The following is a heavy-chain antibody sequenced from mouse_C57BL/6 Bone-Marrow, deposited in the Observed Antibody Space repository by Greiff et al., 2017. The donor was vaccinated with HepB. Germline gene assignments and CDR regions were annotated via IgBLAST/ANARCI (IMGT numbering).Heavy chain of an antibody. CDR2: INPNYGTT. V-gene: IGHV1-39*01. D-gene: IGHD1-1*01. CDR1: GYSFTDYN. CDR3: ARGVLLRRELLAY. J-gene: IGHJ3*01. Sequence: EVKLQESGPELVKPGASVKISCKASGYSFTDYNMNWVKQSNGKSLEWIGVINPNYGTTSYNQKFKGKATLTVDQSSSTAYMQLNSLTSEDSAVYYCARGVLLRRELLAYWGQGTLVTVSA.